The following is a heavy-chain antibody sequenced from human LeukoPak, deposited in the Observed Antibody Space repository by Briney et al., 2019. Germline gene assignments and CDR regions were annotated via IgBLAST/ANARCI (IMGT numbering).Heavy chain of an antibody. V-gene: IGHV3-21*01. CDR2: ISSSSSYI. D-gene: IGHD1-26*01. Sequence: GGSLRLFCAASGFTFSSYAMSWVRQAPGKGLEWVSSISSSSSYIYYADSVKGRFTISRDNAKNSLYLQMNSLRAEDTAVYYCARDLLVGAYNWFDPWGQGTLVTVSS. J-gene: IGHJ5*02. CDR3: ARDLLVGAYNWFDP. CDR1: GFTFSSYA.